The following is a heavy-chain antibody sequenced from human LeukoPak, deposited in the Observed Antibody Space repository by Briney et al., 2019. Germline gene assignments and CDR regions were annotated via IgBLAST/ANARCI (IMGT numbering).Heavy chain of an antibody. D-gene: IGHD3-22*01. CDR2: ISAYNGNT. V-gene: IGHV1-18*01. CDR1: GYTFTSYG. J-gene: IGHJ4*02. CDR3: ASWDYYDSSGYVT. Sequence: ASVKVSCKASGYTFTSYGISWVRQAPGQGLEWMGWISAYNGNTDYAQKLQGRVTMTTDTSTSTAYMELRSLRSDDTAVYYCASWDYYDSSGYVTWGQGTLVTVSS.